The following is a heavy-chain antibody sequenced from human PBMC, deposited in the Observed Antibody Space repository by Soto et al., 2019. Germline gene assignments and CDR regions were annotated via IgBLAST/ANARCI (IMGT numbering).Heavy chain of an antibody. Sequence: EEQLVESGGGLVQPGGSLRLSCAASGFTLSGYWISWVRQAPGKGLEWVANIKQDGSEKYYVDSVKGRFTISRDNAKNSLFLQMNSLRAEDTAVYYCARAGVSGSFPPFDYWGQGTLVTVSS. CDR1: GFTLSGYW. D-gene: IGHD3-10*01. J-gene: IGHJ4*02. V-gene: IGHV3-7*05. CDR3: ARAGVSGSFPPFDY. CDR2: IKQDGSEK.